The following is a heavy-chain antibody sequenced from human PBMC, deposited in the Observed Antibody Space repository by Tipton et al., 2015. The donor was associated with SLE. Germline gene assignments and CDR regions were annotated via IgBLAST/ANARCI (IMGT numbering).Heavy chain of an antibody. V-gene: IGHV3-30*02. J-gene: IGHJ4*02. CDR2: IRYDVPNT. CDR3: AKDKDYGSASYFVDY. Sequence: QLVQSGGGVVQPGRSLRLSCAASAFTFRGYGMYWVRQAPGKGLEWVAFIRYDVPNTDYAGSVKGRFTISRDNSENTLYLQMNSLRADDSAVYHCAKDKDYGSASYFVDYSGQGTLVTVSS. CDR1: AFTFRGYG. D-gene: IGHD3-10*01.